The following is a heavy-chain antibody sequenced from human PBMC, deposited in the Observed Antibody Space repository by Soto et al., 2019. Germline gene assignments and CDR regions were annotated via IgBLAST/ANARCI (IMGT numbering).Heavy chain of an antibody. V-gene: IGHV4-39*01. D-gene: IGHD6-19*01. J-gene: IGHJ5*02. Sequence: QLQLQESGPGLVKPSETLSLTCTVSGGSISSSSYYWGWIRQPPGKGLEWIGSIYYSGSTYYNPSLKSRVTISVDTSKNQFSLKLSSATAADTAVYYCARRAVAGTIGWFDPWGQGTLVTVSS. CDR3: ARRAVAGTIGWFDP. CDR1: GGSISSSSYY. CDR2: IYYSGST.